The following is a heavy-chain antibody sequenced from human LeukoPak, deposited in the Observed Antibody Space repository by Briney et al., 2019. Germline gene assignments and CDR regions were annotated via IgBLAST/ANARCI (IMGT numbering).Heavy chain of an antibody. Sequence: GGPLRLSCAASGVTFRSYGMHWVRQAPGKGLEWVALISSDRNDKLYGDSVRGRFTISRDDSKSTLYLQMNSLRAEDTAVYYCTTKVIRGNSGDDYDDWGQGTLVTVSS. CDR1: GVTFRSYG. J-gene: IGHJ4*02. CDR3: TTKVIRGNSGDDYDD. CDR2: ISSDRNDK. V-gene: IGHV3-30*03. D-gene: IGHD5-12*01.